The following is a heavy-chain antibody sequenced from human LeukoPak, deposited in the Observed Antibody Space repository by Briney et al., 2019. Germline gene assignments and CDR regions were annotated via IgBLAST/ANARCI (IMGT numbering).Heavy chain of an antibody. Sequence: GGSLTLSCAASGFTFSSYAMSWVRQAPGKGLEWVSAISGSGGSTYYADSVKGRFTISRDNSKNTLYLQMNSLRAEDTAVYYCAKGSSRDDYFDYWGQGTLVTVSS. CDR2: ISGSGGST. J-gene: IGHJ4*02. CDR3: AKGSSRDDYFDY. CDR1: GFTFSSYA. V-gene: IGHV3-23*01. D-gene: IGHD5-24*01.